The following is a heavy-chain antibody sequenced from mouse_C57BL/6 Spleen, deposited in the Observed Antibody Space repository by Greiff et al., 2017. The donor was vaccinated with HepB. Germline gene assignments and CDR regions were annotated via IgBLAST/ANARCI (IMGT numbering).Heavy chain of an antibody. D-gene: IGHD1-1*01. CDR1: GYSFTGYF. CDR3: ARESSYEWYFDV. V-gene: IGHV1-20*01. CDR2: INPYNGDT. Sequence: EVQLQQSGPELVKPGDSVKISCKASGYSFTGYFMNWVMQSHGKSLEWIGRINPYNGDTFYNQKFKGKATLTVDKSSSTAHMELRSLTSEDSAVYYGARESSYEWYFDVWGTGTTVTVSS. J-gene: IGHJ1*03.